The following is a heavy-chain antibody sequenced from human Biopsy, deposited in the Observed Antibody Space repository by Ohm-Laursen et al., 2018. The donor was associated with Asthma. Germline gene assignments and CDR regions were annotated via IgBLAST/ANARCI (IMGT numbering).Heavy chain of an antibody. Sequence: SETLFLTCSVSGDSITSGGCCWNWIRQHPGKGLEWIGYIHHSGTSYFNPSLKSRVSFSRDTSKNQFSLRLSSVTAADTAMYYCARIPRRSGSYFVDYWGHGTLVTVSS. CDR1: GDSITSGGCC. V-gene: IGHV4-31*03. CDR2: IHHSGTS. CDR3: ARIPRRSGSYFVDY. J-gene: IGHJ4*01. D-gene: IGHD3-22*01.